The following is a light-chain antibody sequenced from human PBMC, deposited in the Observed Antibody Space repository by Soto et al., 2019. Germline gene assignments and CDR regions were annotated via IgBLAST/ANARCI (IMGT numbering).Light chain of an antibody. CDR2: GAS. Sequence: DIQMTQFPSSLSASVGDRFTITCLASQTLSTCLNWYQQKAGTAPKLLIYGASDLESGIPSRFSGSGSGTYFTLTISSLQPEDFAIYYCQQCLTTPRTFGQGTLVEI. V-gene: IGKV1-39*01. CDR3: QQCLTTPRT. J-gene: IGKJ1*01. CDR1: QTLSTC.